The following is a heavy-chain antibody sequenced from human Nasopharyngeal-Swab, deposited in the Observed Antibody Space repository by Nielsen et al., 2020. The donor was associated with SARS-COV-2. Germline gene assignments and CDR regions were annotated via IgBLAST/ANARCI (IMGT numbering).Heavy chain of an antibody. J-gene: IGHJ4*02. CDR3: AINWNVGNYYFDY. Sequence: SETLSLTCTVSGGSISSSSYYWSWIRQPAGKGLEWIGRIYTSGSTNYNPSLKSRVTISVDTSKNQFSLKLSSVTAADTAVYYCAINWNVGNYYFDYWGQGTLVTVSS. CDR2: IYTSGST. V-gene: IGHV4-61*02. D-gene: IGHD1-20*01. CDR1: GGSISSSSYY.